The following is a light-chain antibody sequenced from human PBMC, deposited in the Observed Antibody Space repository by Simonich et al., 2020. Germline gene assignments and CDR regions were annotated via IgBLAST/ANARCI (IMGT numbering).Light chain of an antibody. V-gene: IGKV4-1*01. CDR1: QSVLSSSNNKNY. CDR2: WAS. J-gene: IGKJ2*01. Sequence: DILMTQSPDSLAVSLGERATINCTSSQSVLSSSNNKNYLAWYQQKPGQPPKLLIYWASTRESGVPDRFSGSGSGTDFTLTISSLQAEDVAVYYCQQYYSTPYTFGQGTKLEIK. CDR3: QQYYSTPYT.